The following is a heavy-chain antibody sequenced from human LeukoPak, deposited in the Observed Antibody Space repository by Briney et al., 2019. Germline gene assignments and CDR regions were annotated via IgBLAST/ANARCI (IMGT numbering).Heavy chain of an antibody. CDR1: GYSISSGYY. J-gene: IGHJ5*02. V-gene: IGHV4-38-2*01. D-gene: IGHD1-7*01. CDR3: ARGPLELYNWFDP. CDR2: IYHSGST. Sequence: SETLSLTCAVSGYSISSGYYWGWIRQPPGKGLEWIGSIYHSGSTYYNPSLKSRVTISVDTSKNQFSLKLSSVTAADTAVYYCARGPLELYNWFDPWGQGTLVTVSS.